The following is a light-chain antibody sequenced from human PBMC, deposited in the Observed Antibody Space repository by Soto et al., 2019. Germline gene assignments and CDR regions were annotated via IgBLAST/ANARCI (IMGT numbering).Light chain of an antibody. CDR2: SAS. CDR3: QQTYSLPRT. J-gene: IGKJ1*01. V-gene: IGKV1-39*01. Sequence: DVQMTQSPSSLSASVGDRVTIACRASQTVSKFVNWYQQKPGKVPDLLIYSASTLYSGVPSRFSGSVSGTEFTLTISNLQPEDFATYYCQQTYSLPRTFAQGTKVE. CDR1: QTVSKF.